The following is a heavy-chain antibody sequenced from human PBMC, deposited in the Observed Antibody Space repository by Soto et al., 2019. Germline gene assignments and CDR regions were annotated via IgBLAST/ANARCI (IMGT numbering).Heavy chain of an antibody. CDR1: GGSFSGYY. CDR2: INHSGST. Sequence: QVQLQQWGAGLLKPSETLSLTCAVYGGSFSGYYWSWIRQPPGKGLEWIGEINHSGSTNYNPSLKSRVTISVDTSKNQFSLKLSSVTAADTAVYYCARVVRAYYGSGRMDVWAKGPRSPSP. V-gene: IGHV4-34*01. CDR3: ARVVRAYYGSGRMDV. J-gene: IGHJ6*02. D-gene: IGHD3-10*01.